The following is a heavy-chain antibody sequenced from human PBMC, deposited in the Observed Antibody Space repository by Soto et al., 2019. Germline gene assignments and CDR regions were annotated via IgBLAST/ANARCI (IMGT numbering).Heavy chain of an antibody. Sequence: GGSLRLSCAASGFTFSSYSMNWVRQAPGKGLEWVSFSSSSGSTYYADSVKGRFTISRDNSKNTLYLQMNSLRAEDTAVYYCAKEPVLGYCSGGSCVWFDPWGQGTLVTVSS. V-gene: IGHV3-23*01. CDR1: GFTFSSYS. D-gene: IGHD2-15*01. CDR2: SSSSGST. J-gene: IGHJ5*02. CDR3: AKEPVLGYCSGGSCVWFDP.